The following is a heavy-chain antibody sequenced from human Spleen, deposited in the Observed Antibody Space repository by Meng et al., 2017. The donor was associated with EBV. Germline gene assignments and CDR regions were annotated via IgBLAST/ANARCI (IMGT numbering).Heavy chain of an antibody. CDR1: GFSLSTSGEG. CDR3: AHRDYYGVVDY. CDR2: IYWDDDK. Sequence: QITLKEPGRTLVKPTQTLTLTCTFSGFSLSTSGEGVAWIRQPPGKALEWLALIYWDDDKRYSPSLRSRLTITKDTSKNQVVLTMTNMDPVDTATYYCAHRDYYGVVDYWGQGTLVTVSS. V-gene: IGHV2-5*02. D-gene: IGHD3-10*01. J-gene: IGHJ4*02.